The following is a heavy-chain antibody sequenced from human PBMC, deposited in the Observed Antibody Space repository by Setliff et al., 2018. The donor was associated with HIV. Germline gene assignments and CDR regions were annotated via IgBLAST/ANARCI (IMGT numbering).Heavy chain of an antibody. CDR3: ARENRYCSGGSCDWYFDL. CDR2: ITGSGGNT. V-gene: IGHV3-23*01. J-gene: IGHJ2*01. CDR1: GFTFGGFA. D-gene: IGHD2-15*01. Sequence: PGGSLRLSCVPSGFTFGGFAMSWVRQAPGRGLEWVSAITGSGGNTYYADSVKGRFTISRDNAKNSLYLQMNSLRAEDTAVYYCARENRYCSGGSCDWYFDLWGRGTLVTVSS.